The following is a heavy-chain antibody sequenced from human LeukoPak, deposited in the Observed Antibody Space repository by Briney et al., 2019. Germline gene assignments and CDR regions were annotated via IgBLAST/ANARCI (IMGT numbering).Heavy chain of an antibody. V-gene: IGHV3-23*01. J-gene: IGHJ4*02. CDR2: ISGSGGST. D-gene: IGHD3-22*01. Sequence: GGSLRLSCAASGFTFSSYAMSWVRQAPGKGLEWASAISGSGGSTYYADSVKGRFTISRDNSKNTLYLQMNSLRAEDTAVYYCANQRYYYDSSGYLYYFDYWGQGTLATVSS. CDR1: GFTFSSYA. CDR3: ANQRYYYDSSGYLYYFDY.